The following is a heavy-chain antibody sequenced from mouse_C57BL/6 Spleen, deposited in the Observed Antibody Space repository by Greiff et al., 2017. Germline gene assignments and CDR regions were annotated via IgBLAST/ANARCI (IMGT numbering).Heavy chain of an antibody. CDR2: INYDGSST. CDR1: GFTFSDYY. Sequence: EVKVEESEGGLVQPGSSMKLSCTASGFTFSDYYMAWVRQVPEKGLEWVANINYDGSSTYYLDSLKSRFIISRDNAKNILYLQMSSLKSEDTATYYCARDMPYWYFDVWGTGTTVTVSS. CDR3: ARDMPYWYFDV. J-gene: IGHJ1*03. V-gene: IGHV5-16*01. D-gene: IGHD6-5*01.